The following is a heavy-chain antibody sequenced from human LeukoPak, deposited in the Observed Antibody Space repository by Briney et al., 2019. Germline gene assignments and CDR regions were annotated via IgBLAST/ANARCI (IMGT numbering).Heavy chain of an antibody. CDR1: GGSISGYY. D-gene: IGHD6-13*01. CDR3: ARVYYSSSYDYWYFDL. V-gene: IGHV4-59*01. Sequence: PSETLSLTCTVSGGSISGYYWSWIRQPPGKGLEWIGYIYYSGSSNYNPSLKSRVTMSVDTSKNHFSLKLSSVTAADTAVYYCARVYYSSSYDYWYFDLWGRGTLVTVSS. J-gene: IGHJ2*01. CDR2: IYYSGSS.